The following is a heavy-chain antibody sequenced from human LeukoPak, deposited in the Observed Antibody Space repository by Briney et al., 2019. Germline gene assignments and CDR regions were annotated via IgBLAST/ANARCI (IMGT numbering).Heavy chain of an antibody. V-gene: IGHV4-59*08. Sequence: SETLSLTCTVSGGSISSYYWSWIRQPPGKGLEWIGYIYYSGSTNYNPSLKSRVTISVDTSKNQFSLKLSSVTAADTAVYYCARLPDQGAFDIWGRGTMVTVSS. CDR3: ARLPDQGAFDI. J-gene: IGHJ3*02. CDR1: GGSISSYY. CDR2: IYYSGST.